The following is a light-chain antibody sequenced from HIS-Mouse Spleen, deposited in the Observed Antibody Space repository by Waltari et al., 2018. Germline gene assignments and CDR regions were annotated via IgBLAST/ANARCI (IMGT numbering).Light chain of an antibody. Sequence: SYVLTQPPSVSVAPGHTARLTCGGNNLGSKSVPWYQQKPGQAPVLVVYDDGDRPSGIPERFSGSNSGNTATLTISRVEAGDEADYYCQVWDSSSDHWVFGGGTKLTVL. CDR2: DDG. CDR1: NLGSKS. J-gene: IGLJ3*02. V-gene: IGLV3-21*02. CDR3: QVWDSSSDHWV.